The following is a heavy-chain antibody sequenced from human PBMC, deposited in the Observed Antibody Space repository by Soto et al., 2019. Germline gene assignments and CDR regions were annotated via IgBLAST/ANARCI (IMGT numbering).Heavy chain of an antibody. CDR3: ARPSCLGYCSGGICPDAHCFYP. D-gene: IGHD2-15*01. J-gene: IGHJ5*02. Sequence: QLQLQESGPGLVKPSDTLSLTCTVSGGSISSSSYYWGWIRQPPGKGLEWIGSIYYSGSTYYNPSLKSRVTLSVDTSKNQFSLKLSSVTAADTAVYYCARPSCLGYCSGGICPDAHCFYPWGKGTLVTVS. V-gene: IGHV4-39*01. CDR1: GGSISSSSYY. CDR2: IYYSGST.